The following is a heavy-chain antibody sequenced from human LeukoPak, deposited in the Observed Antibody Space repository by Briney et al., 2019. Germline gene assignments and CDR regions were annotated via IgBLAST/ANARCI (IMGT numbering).Heavy chain of an antibody. D-gene: IGHD1-26*01. CDR3: ITDPGEWEPI. V-gene: IGHV3-15*01. Sequence: GGSHRLSCAASGLTFSNAWMSWVRQAPGKGLEWVGRIKSKTDGGTTDYGAPVKGRFIISRDDSKNTLYLQMSGLKIEDTAVYFCITDPGEWEPIWGQGTMVTVSS. CDR1: GLTFSNAW. CDR2: IKSKTDGGTT. J-gene: IGHJ3*02.